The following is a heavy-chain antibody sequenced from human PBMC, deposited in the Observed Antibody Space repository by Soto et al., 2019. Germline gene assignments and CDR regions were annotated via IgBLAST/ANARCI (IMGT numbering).Heavy chain of an antibody. Sequence: QMQLVQSGPEVKKPGTSVKVSCKASGFTFTSSAMQWVRQDRGQRLEWIGWIVVGSGNTNYAQKFQERVTITRDMPKIKAYMERSSLRSEDAAVYYCMGGSGDGDVWGQGTTVTVSS. J-gene: IGHJ6*02. CDR3: MGGSGDGDV. CDR1: GFTFTSSA. CDR2: IVVGSGNT. V-gene: IGHV1-58*02. D-gene: IGHD3-10*01.